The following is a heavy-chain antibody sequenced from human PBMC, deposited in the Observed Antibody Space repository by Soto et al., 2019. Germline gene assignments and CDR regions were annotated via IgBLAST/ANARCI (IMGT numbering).Heavy chain of an antibody. J-gene: IGHJ4*02. D-gene: IGHD1-1*01. CDR2: ISGSGDST. CDR1: GFTFSSYA. V-gene: IGHV3-23*01. CDR3: ANRATGTDFDY. Sequence: EVQLLESGGGLVQPGGSLRLSCAASGFTFSSYAMSWVRQAPGKGLGWVSVISGSGDSTYYADSVKGRFTISRDNSKNTLYLTMNSLRAEDTAVYYCANRATGTDFDYWGQGTLVTVSS.